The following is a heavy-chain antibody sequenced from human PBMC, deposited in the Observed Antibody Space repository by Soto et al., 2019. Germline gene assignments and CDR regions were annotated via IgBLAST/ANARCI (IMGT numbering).Heavy chain of an antibody. V-gene: IGHV4-39*01. D-gene: IGHD3-16*02. Sequence: PSETLSLTCTVSGGSISSSSYYWGWIRQPPGKGLEWIGSIYYSGSTYYNPSLKSRVTISVDTSKNQFSLKLSSVTAADTAVYYCARLGELSAPLIDYWGQGTLVTVSS. J-gene: IGHJ4*02. CDR2: IYYSGST. CDR3: ARLGELSAPLIDY. CDR1: GGSISSSSYY.